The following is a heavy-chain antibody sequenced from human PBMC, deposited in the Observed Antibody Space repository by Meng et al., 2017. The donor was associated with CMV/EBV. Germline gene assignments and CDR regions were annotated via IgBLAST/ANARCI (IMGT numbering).Heavy chain of an antibody. CDR1: GDSISSSNW. D-gene: IGHD2-2*01. CDR3: ARVYCSTTSCQYFDY. V-gene: IGHV4-4*02. J-gene: IGHJ4*02. CDR2: ISHSGNA. Sequence: SETLSLTCAVPGDSISSSNWWGWVRQPPEKGLEFVGEISHSGNANYNPSLKSRVTISADKSKNQFSLRLSSVTAADTAVYYCARVYCSTTSCQYFDYWGQGTLVTVSS.